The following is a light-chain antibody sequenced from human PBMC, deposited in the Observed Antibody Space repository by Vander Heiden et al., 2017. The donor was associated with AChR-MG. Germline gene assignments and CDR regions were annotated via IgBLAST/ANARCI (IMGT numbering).Light chain of an antibody. J-gene: IGKJ2*01. V-gene: IGKV3-20*01. CDR3: QRYGSSPPVT. CDR2: GAS. Sequence: EIVLTQSPGTLSLSPGERATLSCTASQSVSSSSLAWYQQKPGQAPRLLIYGASSRATGIPDRFSGSGSGTDFTLTISRLEPEDFAVYYCQRYGSSPPVTLGQGTKLEIK. CDR1: QSVSSSS.